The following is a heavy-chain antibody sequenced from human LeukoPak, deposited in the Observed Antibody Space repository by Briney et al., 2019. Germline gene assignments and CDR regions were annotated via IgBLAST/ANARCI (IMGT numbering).Heavy chain of an antibody. CDR3: ATYRLGAATFDY. J-gene: IGHJ4*02. CDR1: GGSIGSSIYY. V-gene: IGHV4-39*01. D-gene: IGHD6-13*01. Sequence: SETLSLTCTVSGGSIGSSIYYWGWIRQPPGKGLEWIGSIHHSGTTYYNPSLKSRVTISVDTSKNQFSLKLSSVTAADTAVYYCATYRLGAATFDYWGQGTLVTVSS. CDR2: IHHSGTT.